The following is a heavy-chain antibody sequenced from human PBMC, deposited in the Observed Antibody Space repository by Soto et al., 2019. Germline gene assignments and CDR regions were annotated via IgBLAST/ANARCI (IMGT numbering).Heavy chain of an antibody. J-gene: IGHJ6*02. D-gene: IGHD1-26*01. V-gene: IGHV1-24*01. CDR1: GYTLTELS. Sequence: VASVNVSCKVSGYTLTELSMHWVRQAPGKGLEWMGGFDPEDGETIYAQKFQGRVTMTEDTSTDTAYMELSSLRSEDTAVYYCATGMRERTYGMDVWGQGTTVTVSS. CDR3: ATGMRERTYGMDV. CDR2: FDPEDGET.